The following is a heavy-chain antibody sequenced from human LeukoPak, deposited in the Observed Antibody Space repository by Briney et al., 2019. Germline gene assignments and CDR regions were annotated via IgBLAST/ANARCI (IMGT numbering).Heavy chain of an antibody. V-gene: IGHV4-34*01. D-gene: IGHD3-9*01. Sequence: SETLSLTCAVYGGSFSGYYWGWIRQPPGKGLEWIGEINHSGSTNYNPSLKSRVTISVDTSKNQFSLKLSSVTAADTAVYYCARADYDILTGSHGFDIWGQGTMVTVSS. CDR2: INHSGST. CDR3: ARADYDILTGSHGFDI. CDR1: GGSFSGYY. J-gene: IGHJ3*02.